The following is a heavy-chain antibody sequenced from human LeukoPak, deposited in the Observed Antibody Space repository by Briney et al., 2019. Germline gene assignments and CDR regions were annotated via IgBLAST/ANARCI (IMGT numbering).Heavy chain of an antibody. CDR1: GGTFSSYA. V-gene: IGHV1-69*04. Sequence: SVKVSCKASGGTFSSYAISWVRQAPGQGLEWMGRIIPILGIANYAQKFQGRVTITADKSTSTAYMELSSLRSEDTAVYYCARDTTYYYDSGGYYHTFDYWGQGTLVTVSS. CDR3: ARDTTYYYDSGGYYHTFDY. J-gene: IGHJ4*02. D-gene: IGHD3-22*01. CDR2: IIPILGIA.